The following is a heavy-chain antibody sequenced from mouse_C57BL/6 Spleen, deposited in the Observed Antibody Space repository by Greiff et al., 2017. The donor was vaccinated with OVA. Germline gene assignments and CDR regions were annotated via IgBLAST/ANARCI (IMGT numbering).Heavy chain of an antibody. D-gene: IGHD1-1*01. Sequence: EVNVVESGGGLVKPGGSLKLSCAASGFTFSDYGMHWVRQAPEKGLEWVAYISSGSSTIYYADTVKGRFTISRDNAKNTLFLQMTSLRSEDTAMYYCARPDYGSSYKSFDYWGQGTTLTVSS. CDR3: ARPDYGSSYKSFDY. CDR1: GFTFSDYG. CDR2: ISSGSSTI. V-gene: IGHV5-17*01. J-gene: IGHJ2*01.